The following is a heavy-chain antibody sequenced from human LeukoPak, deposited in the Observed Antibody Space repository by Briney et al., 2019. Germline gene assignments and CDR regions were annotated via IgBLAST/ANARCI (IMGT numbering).Heavy chain of an antibody. Sequence: GGSLRLSCAASGFTFSSYSMNWVRQAPGKGLEWVSSISSSSSYIYYADSVKGRFTISRDNAKNPLYLQMNSLRAEDTAVYYCARDGGTYYYGIWGQGTMVTVSS. CDR2: ISSSSSYI. J-gene: IGHJ3*02. V-gene: IGHV3-21*01. CDR1: GFTFSSYS. CDR3: ARDGGTYYYGI. D-gene: IGHD3-10*01.